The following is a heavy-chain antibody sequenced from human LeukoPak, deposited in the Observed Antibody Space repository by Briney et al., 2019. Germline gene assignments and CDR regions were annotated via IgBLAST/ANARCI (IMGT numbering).Heavy chain of an antibody. Sequence: SETLSLTCSVSGVSISSTTYYWGWIRQPPGKGLEWIGSIYYSGSAYYNPSLKSRVTISVDASKNQFSLRLSSVTAADTAVYYCARLTSFYDSSGYYFPDSWGQGALVTVSS. CDR2: IYYSGSA. V-gene: IGHV4-39*01. D-gene: IGHD3-22*01. CDR3: ARLTSFYDSSGYYFPDS. J-gene: IGHJ4*02. CDR1: GVSISSTTYY.